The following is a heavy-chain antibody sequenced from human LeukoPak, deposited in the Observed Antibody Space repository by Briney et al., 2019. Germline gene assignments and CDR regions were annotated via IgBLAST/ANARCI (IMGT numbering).Heavy chain of an antibody. J-gene: IGHJ3*02. V-gene: IGHV3-66*01. CDR3: ARGRQRWLESDAFDI. D-gene: IGHD5-24*01. Sequence: GGSLRLSCAASGFTVSSNYMSWVRQAPGKGLEWVSVIYSGGSTSYADSVKGRFTISRDNSKNTLYLQMNSLRAEDTAVYYCARGRQRWLESDAFDIWGLGTMVTVFS. CDR2: IYSGGST. CDR1: GFTVSSNY.